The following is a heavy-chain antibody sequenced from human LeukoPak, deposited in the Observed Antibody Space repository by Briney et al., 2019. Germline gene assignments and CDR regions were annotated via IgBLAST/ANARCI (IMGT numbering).Heavy chain of an antibody. V-gene: IGHV1-3*01. CDR2: INAGNGNT. J-gene: IGHJ4*02. CDR3: ARPPNYYDFWSGYYNY. Sequence: GASVNVSCKASGYTFTIYAMHWVRQAPGQRLEWMGWINAGNGNTKYSQKFQGRVTITRDTSASTAYMELSSLRSEDTAVYYCARPPNYYDFWSGYYNYWGQGTLVTVSS. D-gene: IGHD3-3*01. CDR1: GYTFTIYA.